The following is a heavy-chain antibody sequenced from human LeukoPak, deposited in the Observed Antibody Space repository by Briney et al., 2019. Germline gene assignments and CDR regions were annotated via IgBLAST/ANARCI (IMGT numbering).Heavy chain of an antibody. J-gene: IGHJ4*02. CDR1: GGSISSSSYY. V-gene: IGHV4-39*01. CDR2: IYYSGST. Sequence: SETLSLTCTVSGGSISSSSYYWGWIRQPPGKGLEWIGSIYYSGSTYYNPSLKSRVTISVDTSKNQFSLKLSSVTAADTAVYYCARGGRGYDFWSGYYPGYFDYWGQGTLVTVSS. CDR3: ARGGRGYDFWSGYYPGYFDY. D-gene: IGHD3-3*01.